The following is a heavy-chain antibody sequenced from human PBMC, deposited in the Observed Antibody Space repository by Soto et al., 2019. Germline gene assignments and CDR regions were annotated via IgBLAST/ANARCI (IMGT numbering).Heavy chain of an antibody. CDR2: ISGSGSTT. CDR1: EFTFSSYA. CDR3: AKDGTSSLRPYYFDS. V-gene: IGHV3-23*01. J-gene: IGHJ4*02. D-gene: IGHD1-26*01. Sequence: GGSLRLSCAASEFTFSSYAMSWVRQAPGKGLEWVSTISGSGSTTYYADSVTGRYTISRDNSKNTLYLQMDSLGAEDTAVYYFAKDGTSSLRPYYFDSWGQGTPVTVSS.